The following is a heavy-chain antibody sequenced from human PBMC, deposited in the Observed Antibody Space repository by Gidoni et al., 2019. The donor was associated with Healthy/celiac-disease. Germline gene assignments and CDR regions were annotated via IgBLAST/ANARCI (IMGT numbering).Heavy chain of an antibody. CDR2: ISGSGGST. D-gene: IGHD2-15*01. J-gene: IGHJ3*02. V-gene: IGHV3-23*01. CDR1: GFTFSSYA. CDR3: AKSGSGGSCYSASTDAFDI. Sequence: EVQLLESGGGLVQPGGSLRLSCAASGFTFSSYAMSWVRQAPGKGLEWVSAISGSGGSTYYADSLKGRFTISRDNSKNTLYLQMNSLRAEDTAVYYCAKSGSGGSCYSASTDAFDIWGQGTMVTVSS.